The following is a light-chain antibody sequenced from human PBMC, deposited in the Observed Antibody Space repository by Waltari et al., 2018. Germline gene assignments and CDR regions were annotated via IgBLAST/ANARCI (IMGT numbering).Light chain of an antibody. Sequence: QSALTQPASVSGSPGQSITISCTGTSSDVGGYNSVSWYQHHPGKAPKVIIDDVSQRPSGVSNLFSGSKSGNTASLTISGLQPEDEADYFCCSYAGNYIHVLFGGGTKLTVL. CDR2: DVS. CDR3: CSYAGNYIHVL. V-gene: IGLV2-23*02. CDR1: SSDVGGYNS. J-gene: IGLJ2*01.